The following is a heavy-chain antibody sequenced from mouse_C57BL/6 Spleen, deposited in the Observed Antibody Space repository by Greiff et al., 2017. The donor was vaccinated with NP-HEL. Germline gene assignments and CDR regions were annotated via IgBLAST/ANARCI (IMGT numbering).Heavy chain of an antibody. CDR3: ARSGNWEYYFDY. V-gene: IGHV1-59*01. Sequence: QVQLQQPGAELVRPGTSVKLSCKASGYTFTSYWMHWVKQRPGQGLEWIGVIDPSDSYTNYNQKFKGKATLTVDTSSSTAYMQLSSLTSEDSAVYYCARSGNWEYYFDYWGQGTTLTVSS. J-gene: IGHJ2*01. CDR2: IDPSDSYT. D-gene: IGHD4-1*01. CDR1: GYTFTSYW.